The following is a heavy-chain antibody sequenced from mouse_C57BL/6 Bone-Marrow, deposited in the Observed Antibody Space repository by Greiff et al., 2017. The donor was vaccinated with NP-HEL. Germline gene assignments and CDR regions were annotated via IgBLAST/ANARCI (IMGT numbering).Heavy chain of an antibody. Sequence: QVQLQQPGAELVRPGPSVKLSCKASGYTFTSYWMHWVKQRPGQGLEWIGVIDPSDSYTNYNQKFKGKATLTVDTSSSTAYMQLSSLTSEDSAVYYCARSYYYGSSSWFAYWGQGTLVTVSA. V-gene: IGHV1-59*01. CDR3: ARSYYYGSSSWFAY. CDR2: IDPSDSYT. D-gene: IGHD1-1*01. CDR1: GYTFTSYW. J-gene: IGHJ3*01.